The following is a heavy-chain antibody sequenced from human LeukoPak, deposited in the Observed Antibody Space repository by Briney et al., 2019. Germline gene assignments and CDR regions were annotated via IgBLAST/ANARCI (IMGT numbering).Heavy chain of an antibody. D-gene: IGHD5-12*01. V-gene: IGHV3-30*02. Sequence: QAGGSLRLSCAASGFTFSRYGMHWVRQAPGKGLVWVAFIRYDESEKHYADSVKGRFTISRDTSKSTLYLQMSSLRVEDTALYYCARVRIELDDDAVDIWGQGTMVTVSS. CDR2: IRYDESEK. CDR1: GFTFSRYG. CDR3: ARVRIELDDDAVDI. J-gene: IGHJ3*02.